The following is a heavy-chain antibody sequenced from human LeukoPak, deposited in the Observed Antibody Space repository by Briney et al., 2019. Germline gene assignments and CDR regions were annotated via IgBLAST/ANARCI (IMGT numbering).Heavy chain of an antibody. V-gene: IGHV3-48*01. CDR1: GFTFNRYS. J-gene: IGHJ4*02. CDR3: TRDPRALDY. Sequence: GGSLRLSCAASGFTFNRYSMNWVRQAPGKGLEWVSYIAYTGTIHYADSVKGRFTISRDDAKNSLYLHMNSLRAEDTAVYYCTRDPRALDYWSQGTLVTV. CDR2: IAYTGTI.